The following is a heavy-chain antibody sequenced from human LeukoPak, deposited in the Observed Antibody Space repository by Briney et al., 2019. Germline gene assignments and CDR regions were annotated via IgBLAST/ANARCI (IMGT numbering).Heavy chain of an antibody. CDR1: GFTFSDYY. CDR3: AKLAQRTDGSRLFDY. Sequence: KAGGSLRLSCAASGFTFSDYYMSWIRQAPGKGLEWVSYISSSGSTISYADSVKGRFTISRDNAKNSLYLQMNSLRAEDTAVYYCAKLAQRTDGSRLFDYWGQGTLVTVSS. D-gene: IGHD5-24*01. CDR2: ISSSGSTI. J-gene: IGHJ4*02. V-gene: IGHV3-11*04.